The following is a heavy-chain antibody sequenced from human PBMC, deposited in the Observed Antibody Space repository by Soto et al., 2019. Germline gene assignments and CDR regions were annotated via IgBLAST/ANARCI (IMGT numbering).Heavy chain of an antibody. CDR3: AGGYCSSTSCSEYYYYYYGMDV. D-gene: IGHD2-2*01. J-gene: IGHJ6*02. CDR2: ISAYNGNT. V-gene: IGHV1-18*01. CDR1: GYTFTSYG. Sequence: QVQLVQSGAEVKKPGASVKVSCKASGYTFTSYGISWVRQAPGQGLEWMGWISAYNGNTNYAQKLKGRVTMTTDKSTSTAYMERRSLRSDDTAVYYCAGGYCSSTSCSEYYYYYYGMDVWGQGTTVTVSS.